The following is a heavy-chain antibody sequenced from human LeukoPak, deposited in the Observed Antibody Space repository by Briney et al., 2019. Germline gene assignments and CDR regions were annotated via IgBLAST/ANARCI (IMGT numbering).Heavy chain of an antibody. D-gene: IGHD3-16*01. CDR2: ISSSSSTI. V-gene: IGHV3-48*01. CDR3: ARDLGSDY. Sequence: GSLRLSFAAPGFTFSCLSINLVRQAPGKGLEWVSYISSSSSTIYYADSVKGRFTISRDNAKNSLYLQMNSLRAEDTAVYYCARDLGSDYWGQGTLVTVSS. CDR1: GFTFSCLS. J-gene: IGHJ4*02.